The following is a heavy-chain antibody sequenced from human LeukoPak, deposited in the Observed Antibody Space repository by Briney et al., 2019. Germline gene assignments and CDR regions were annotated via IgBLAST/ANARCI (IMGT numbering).Heavy chain of an antibody. J-gene: IGHJ6*02. CDR3: AREPCSSTSCYSYYCGMDV. D-gene: IGHD2-2*02. CDR2: ISAYNGNT. CDR1: GYTFTSYG. Sequence: GASVKVSCKASGYTFTSYGISWVRQAPGQGLEWMGWISAYNGNTNYAQKLQGRVTMTTDTSTSTAYMELRSLRSDDTAVYYCAREPCSSTSCYSYYCGMDVWGQGTTVTVSS. V-gene: IGHV1-18*01.